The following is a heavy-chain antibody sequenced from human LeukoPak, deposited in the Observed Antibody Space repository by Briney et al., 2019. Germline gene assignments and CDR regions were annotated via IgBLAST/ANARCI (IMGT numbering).Heavy chain of an antibody. V-gene: IGHV3-30-3*02. J-gene: IGHJ4*02. CDR2: ISYDGSNK. Sequence: GGSLRLSCAASGFTFSSYAMHWVRQAPGKGLEWVAVISYDGSNKYYADSVKGRFTISRDNSKNTLYLQMNSLRAEDTAVYYCAKYYDSSGYYRTSDYWGQGTLVTVSS. CDR3: AKYYDSSGYYRTSDY. D-gene: IGHD3-22*01. CDR1: GFTFSSYA.